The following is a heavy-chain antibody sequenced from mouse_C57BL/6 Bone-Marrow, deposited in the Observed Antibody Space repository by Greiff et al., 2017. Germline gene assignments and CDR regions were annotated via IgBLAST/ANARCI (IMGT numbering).Heavy chain of an antibody. V-gene: IGHV3-6*01. CDR1: GYSITSGHY. Sequence: EVKLMESGPGLVKPSQSLSLTCSVTGYSITSGHYWNWIRQFPGNKLEWMGYISYDGSNNYNPSLKNRISITRDTSKNQFFLKLNSVTTEDTATYYWARDGDSSWFAYWGQGTLVTVSA. CDR3: ARDGDSSWFAY. D-gene: IGHD2-13*01. J-gene: IGHJ3*01. CDR2: ISYDGSN.